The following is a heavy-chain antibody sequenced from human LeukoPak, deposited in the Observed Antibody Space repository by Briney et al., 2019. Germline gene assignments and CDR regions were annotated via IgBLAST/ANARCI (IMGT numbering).Heavy chain of an antibody. CDR2: ISSGSMYI. Sequence: GGSLRLSCEASGFTFNNYKMNWVRHVPGRGLEWVASISSGSMYIAYADSMKGRATISRDNAKNSLYLQMDSLTVEDTALYYCVREGGGYSLMFDHWGQGTLVTVSS. J-gene: IGHJ4*02. CDR3: VREGGGYSLMFDH. D-gene: IGHD1-26*01. CDR1: GFTFNNYK. V-gene: IGHV3-21*01.